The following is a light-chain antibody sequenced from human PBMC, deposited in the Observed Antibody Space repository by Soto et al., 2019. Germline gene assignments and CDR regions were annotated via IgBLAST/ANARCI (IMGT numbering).Light chain of an antibody. J-gene: IGLJ1*01. V-gene: IGLV2-8*01. CDR1: SSDVGGYNF. CDR3: SSYAGSNTYV. CDR2: ELN. Sequence: QSALTQPPSASGSPGQSVTISCTGTSSDVGGYNFVSWYQQHPGKAPKLIIYELNKRPSGVPDRFSGSKSVNTASLTVSGLRAEDEADYYCSSYAGSNTYVFGTGTKLTVL.